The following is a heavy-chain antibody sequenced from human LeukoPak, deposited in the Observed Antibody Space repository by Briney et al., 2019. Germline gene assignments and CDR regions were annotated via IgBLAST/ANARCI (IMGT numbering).Heavy chain of an antibody. CDR1: GYTFTSYY. CDR2: IIPIFGTA. J-gene: IGHJ3*02. V-gene: IGHV1-69*13. CDR3: ARDRGDYGDYGAFDI. D-gene: IGHD4-17*01. Sequence: ASVKVSCKASGYTFTSYYMHWVRQAPGQGLEWMGGIIPIFGTANYAQKFRGRVTITADESTSTAYMELSSLRSEDTAVYYCARDRGDYGDYGAFDIWGQGTMVTVSS.